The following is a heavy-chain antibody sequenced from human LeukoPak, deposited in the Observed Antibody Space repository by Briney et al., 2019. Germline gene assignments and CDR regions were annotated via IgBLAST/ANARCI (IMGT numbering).Heavy chain of an antibody. V-gene: IGHV4-4*07. Sequence: PSETLSLTCTVSGGSLSSYYWSWIRQPAGKGLEWIGRIYTSGSTNYNPSLKSRVTMSVDTSKNQFSLKLSSVTAADTAVYYCARESWSGAYYYYMDVWGKGTTVTISS. D-gene: IGHD1-26*01. CDR1: GGSLSSYY. J-gene: IGHJ6*03. CDR3: ARESWSGAYYYYMDV. CDR2: IYTSGST.